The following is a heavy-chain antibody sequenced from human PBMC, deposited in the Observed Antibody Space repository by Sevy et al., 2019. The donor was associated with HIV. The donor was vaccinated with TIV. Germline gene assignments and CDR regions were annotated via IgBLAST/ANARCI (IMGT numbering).Heavy chain of an antibody. CDR1: GFTFSSYP. CDR2: ISGNGGST. J-gene: IGHJ4*02. Sequence: GGSLRLSCSASGFTFSSYPMHWVRQAPGKGLEYVSLISGNGGSTYYADSVKGRFTISRDNFKKTLYLQMSSLRAEDTAVYYCVTRGGLVGATDFDYWGQGPRVTVSS. D-gene: IGHD1-26*01. CDR3: VTRGGLVGATDFDY. V-gene: IGHV3-64D*06.